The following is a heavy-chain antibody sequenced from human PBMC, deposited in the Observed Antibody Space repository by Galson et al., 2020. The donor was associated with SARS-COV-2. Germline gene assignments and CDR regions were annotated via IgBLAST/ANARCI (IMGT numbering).Heavy chain of an antibody. V-gene: IGHV3-13*01. J-gene: IGHJ6*02. CDR1: GFTFSNYD. CDR3: VRERLEAVGATSYYYYFGLDV. D-gene: IGHD1-26*01. CDR2: ITTAGDS. Sequence: LSLTCAASGFTFSNYDMHWVRQVTGKGLEWVSTITTAGDSYFSGSVEGRFTISRENAKNSLYLQMNSLRAGDTAIYYCVRERLEAVGATSYYYYFGLDVWGQGTTVTVSS.